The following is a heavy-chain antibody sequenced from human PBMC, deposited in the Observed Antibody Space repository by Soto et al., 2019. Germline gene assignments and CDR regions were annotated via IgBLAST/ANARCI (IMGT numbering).Heavy chain of an antibody. CDR1: GFTFSSYG. CDR2: IWYDGSNK. J-gene: IGHJ4*02. CDR3: ARDRGSGSYKVFDY. V-gene: IGHV3-33*01. Sequence: EGSLRLSCAASGFTFSSYGMHWVRQAPGKGLEWVAVIWYDGSNKYYADSVKGRFTISRDNSKNTLYLQMNSLRAEDTAVYYCARDRGSGSYKVFDYWGQGTLVTVSS. D-gene: IGHD3-10*01.